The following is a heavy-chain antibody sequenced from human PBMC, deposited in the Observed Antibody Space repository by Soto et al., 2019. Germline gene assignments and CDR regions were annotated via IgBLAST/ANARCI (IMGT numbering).Heavy chain of an antibody. J-gene: IGHJ4*02. CDR1: GGSFSGYY. CDR2: INHSGST. D-gene: IGHD3-3*01. CDR3: ARGLNRITIFGVVIRPYYFDY. V-gene: IGHV4-34*01. Sequence: TSETLSLTCAVYGGSFSGYYWSWIRQPPGKGLEWIGEINHSGSTNYNPSLKSRVTISVDTSKNQFSLKLSSVTAADTAVYYCARGLNRITIFGVVIRPYYFDYWGQGTLVTVSS.